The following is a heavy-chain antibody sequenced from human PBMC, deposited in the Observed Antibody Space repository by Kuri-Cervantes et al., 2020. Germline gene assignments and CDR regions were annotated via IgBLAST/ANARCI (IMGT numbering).Heavy chain of an antibody. Sequence: GSLRLSCTVSGGSISSSSYYWGWIRQPPGKGLEWIGSIYYSGSTYYNPSLKSRVTISVDTSKNQFSLKLSSVTAADTAVYYCARDGIFGGAFDIWGQGTMVTVSS. CDR2: IYYSGST. V-gene: IGHV4-39*07. CDR1: GGSISSSSYY. J-gene: IGHJ3*02. CDR3: ARDGIFGGAFDI. D-gene: IGHD2-15*01.